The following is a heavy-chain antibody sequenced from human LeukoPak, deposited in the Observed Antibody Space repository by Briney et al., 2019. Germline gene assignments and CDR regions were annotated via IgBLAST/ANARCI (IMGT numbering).Heavy chain of an antibody. V-gene: IGHV3-21*06. CDR1: GFTFRSFS. J-gene: IGHJ3*02. CDR3: ATRVTADSYDASDI. Sequence: PGGSPRLPCAASGFTFRSFSMTWVRQAPGKGLEWVASISSTSNHKYHADSVKGRFTISRDNDKNSLYLQMNSLRAEDTALYYCATRVTADSYDASDIWGQGTMVTVSS. CDR2: ISSTSNHK. D-gene: IGHD6-13*01.